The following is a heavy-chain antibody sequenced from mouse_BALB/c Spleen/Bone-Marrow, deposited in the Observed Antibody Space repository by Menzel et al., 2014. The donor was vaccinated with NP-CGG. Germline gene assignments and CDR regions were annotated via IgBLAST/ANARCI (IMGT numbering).Heavy chain of an antibody. CDR2: IYPGDSDT. D-gene: IGHD2-4*01. Sequence: EVKLQESGTVLARPGASVKMSCKASGYTFTSYWMHWVKQRPGQGLEWIGAIYPGDSDTSYNQKFKGKAKLTAVTSTSTAYMELSILTNEDSAVYYCTHDYDYYAMNYWGQGTSVTVSS. J-gene: IGHJ4*01. CDR1: GYTFTSYW. V-gene: IGHV1-5*01. CDR3: THDYDYYAMNY.